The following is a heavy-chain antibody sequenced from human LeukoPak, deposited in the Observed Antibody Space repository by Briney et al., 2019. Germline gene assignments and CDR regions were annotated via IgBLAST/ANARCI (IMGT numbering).Heavy chain of an antibody. CDR3: ARDQDYYDSSGYYPPDAFDI. D-gene: IGHD3-22*01. Sequence: AASVKVSCKASGYTFTSYGISWVRQAPGQGLEWMAVISADDGNTNYAQKVQGRVTMTTDTSTSTAYMELRSLRSDDTAVYYCARDQDYYDSSGYYPPDAFDIWGQGTMVTVSS. V-gene: IGHV1-18*01. CDR2: ISADDGNT. CDR1: GYTFTSYG. J-gene: IGHJ3*02.